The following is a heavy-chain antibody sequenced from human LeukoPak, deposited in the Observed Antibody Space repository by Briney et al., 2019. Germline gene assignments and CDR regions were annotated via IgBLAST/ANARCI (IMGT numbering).Heavy chain of an antibody. D-gene: IGHD6-19*01. J-gene: IGHJ1*01. V-gene: IGHV1-69*13. Sequence: ASVKVSCKASGGTFSNYAISWVRQAPVQGVEWMGAIIPIFGTANYAQKFQGRVTITADESTSTAYMELSSLRSEDTAVYYCARILSSSWYEYFHHWGQGTLVTVSS. CDR3: ARILSSSWYEYFHH. CDR1: GGTFSNYA. CDR2: IIPIFGTA.